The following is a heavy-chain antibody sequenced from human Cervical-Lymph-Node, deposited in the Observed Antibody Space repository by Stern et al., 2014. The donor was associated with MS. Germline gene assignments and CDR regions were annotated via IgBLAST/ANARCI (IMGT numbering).Heavy chain of an antibody. CDR3: ARGAAAAFDY. Sequence: QVQLQESGPGLVKPSQTLSLTCTVSGGSISSGSYYWTWIRQPAGKGLEWIGRLYTSGGTNYNPSLKSRVTISVDTSKKHFSLKLSPGTAADTAVYYCARGAAAAFDYWGQGTLVTVSS. CDR1: GGSISSGSYY. V-gene: IGHV4-61*02. J-gene: IGHJ4*02. CDR2: LYTSGGT. D-gene: IGHD6-13*01.